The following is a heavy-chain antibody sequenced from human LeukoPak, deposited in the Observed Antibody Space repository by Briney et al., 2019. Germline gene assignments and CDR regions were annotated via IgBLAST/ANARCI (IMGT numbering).Heavy chain of an antibody. D-gene: IGHD6-25*01. CDR1: GYSISSGYY. Sequence: SETLSLTCAVSGYSISSGYYWGWIRQPPGKGLQWIGSIYRSGSAYYNPSLRSRVTISLDTSKNQFSLRLRSVTAADTAVYYCARPVKPSAIAAYLDYWGQGSLVTVSS. CDR3: ARPVKPSAIAAYLDY. CDR2: IYRSGSA. V-gene: IGHV4-38-2*01. J-gene: IGHJ4*02.